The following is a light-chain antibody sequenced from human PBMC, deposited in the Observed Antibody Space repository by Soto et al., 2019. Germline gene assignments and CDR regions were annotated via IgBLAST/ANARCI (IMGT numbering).Light chain of an antibody. Sequence: AIRMTQSPSSLSASTGDRVTITCRASQGISSSLAWYQQKPGKAPKLLIYAASTLQSGVPSRFSGSGSGTDFTLTISCLQSEDFGTYSGHQYYSYPRTFGQGPKVEIK. CDR1: QGISSS. V-gene: IGKV1-8*01. CDR3: HQYYSYPRT. CDR2: AAS. J-gene: IGKJ1*01.